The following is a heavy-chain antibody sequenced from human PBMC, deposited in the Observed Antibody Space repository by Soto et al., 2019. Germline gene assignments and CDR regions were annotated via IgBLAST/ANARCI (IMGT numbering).Heavy chain of an antibody. D-gene: IGHD3-3*01. CDR3: AHRVLRTVFGLVTTTAIYYDF. J-gene: IGHJ4*02. CDR2: IYWDDDK. CDR1: GFSLTTSGVG. Sequence: QITLKESGPTVVKPTETLTLTCTFSGFSLTTSGVGVGWVRQSPGKAPEWLALIYWDDDKRYSTSLNSRLIITKDTSMNRVVLTMANVDPADTATYFCAHRVLRTVFGLVTTTAIYYDFWGPGTPVVVSS. V-gene: IGHV2-5*02.